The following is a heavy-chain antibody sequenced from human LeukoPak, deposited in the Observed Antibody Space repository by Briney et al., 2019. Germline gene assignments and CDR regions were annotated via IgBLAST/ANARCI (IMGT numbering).Heavy chain of an antibody. V-gene: IGHV1-8*01. J-gene: IGHJ3*02. CDR1: GYTFTSYD. CDR3: AKRSSGSKGAFDI. Sequence: ASVKVSRKASGYTFTSYDINWVRQATGQGLEWMGWMNPNSGNTGYAQKFQGRVTMTRNTSISTAYMELSSLRSEDTAVYYCAKRSSGSKGAFDIWGQGTMVTVSS. D-gene: IGHD3-22*01. CDR2: MNPNSGNT.